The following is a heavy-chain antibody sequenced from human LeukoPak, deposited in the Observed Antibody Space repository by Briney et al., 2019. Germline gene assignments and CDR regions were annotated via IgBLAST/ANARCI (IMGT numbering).Heavy chain of an antibody. V-gene: IGHV4-39*01. CDR2: IYYSGST. CDR3: ARGGDMYYDSSGYYEIVFDY. D-gene: IGHD3-22*01. Sequence: SETLSLTCTVSGGSISSSSYYWGWIRQPPGKGLEWIGSIYYSGSTYYNPSLKSRVTISVDTSKNQFSLKLSSVTAADTAVYYCARGGDMYYDSSGYYEIVFDYWGQGTLVTVSS. J-gene: IGHJ4*02. CDR1: GGSISSSSYY.